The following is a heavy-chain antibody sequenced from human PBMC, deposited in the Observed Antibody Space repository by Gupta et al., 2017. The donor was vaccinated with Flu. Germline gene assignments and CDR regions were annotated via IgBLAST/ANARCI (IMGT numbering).Heavy chain of an antibody. CDR1: GFSFSSYY. V-gene: IGHV3-23*01. D-gene: IGHD2-2*01. CDR3: AKKGCTSTSCYDY. Sequence: EVQLLESGGGLVQPGGSLRLSCVASGFSFSSYYMSWVSQAPGKGLEWVSESIASGGSTPYADSVKGRFTISRDNSKNTLYLQMNSLRAEDTALYYCAKKGCTSTSCYDYWGQGTLVTVSS. CDR2: SIASGGST. J-gene: IGHJ4*02.